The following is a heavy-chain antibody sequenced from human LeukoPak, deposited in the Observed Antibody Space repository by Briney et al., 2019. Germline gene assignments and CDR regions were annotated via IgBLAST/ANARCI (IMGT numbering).Heavy chain of an antibody. J-gene: IGHJ3*02. CDR1: GFSFSDYW. D-gene: IGHD3-22*01. CDR2: IKQDGSEK. Sequence: GGSLRLSCATSGFSFSDYWMNWVRQAPGKGLEWVANIKQDGSEKYYVDSVKGRFTISRDNAKNSLYLQMNSLRVEDTAVYYCARANVSSGYLFDIWGQGTMVTVSS. V-gene: IGHV3-7*03. CDR3: ARANVSSGYLFDI.